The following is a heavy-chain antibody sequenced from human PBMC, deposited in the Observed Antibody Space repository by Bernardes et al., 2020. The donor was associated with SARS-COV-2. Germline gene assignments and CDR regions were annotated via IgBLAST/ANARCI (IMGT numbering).Heavy chain of an antibody. Sequence: TLSLTCAVYGGSFSGYYWGWIRQPPGKGLEWIGEINHRGSTNHNPSLKSRVTISLDTSKKQFSLKLSSVTAADTAVYYCARVWEQWKAGYIDFHYGMDVWGQGTTVTVSS. J-gene: IGHJ6*02. D-gene: IGHD6-19*01. CDR1: GGSFSGYY. V-gene: IGHV4-34*01. CDR2: INHRGST. CDR3: ARVWEQWKAGYIDFHYGMDV.